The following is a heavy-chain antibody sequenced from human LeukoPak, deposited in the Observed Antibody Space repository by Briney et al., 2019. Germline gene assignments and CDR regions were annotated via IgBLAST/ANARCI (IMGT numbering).Heavy chain of an antibody. J-gene: IGHJ4*02. CDR3: ARGRDYVWGSYRYYFDY. D-gene: IGHD3-16*02. V-gene: IGHV4-34*01. CDR1: GGSFSGYY. CDR2: INHSGST. Sequence: PSETLSLTCAVYGGSFSGYYWSWIRQPPGKGLEWIGEINHSGSTNYNPSLKSRVTISVDTSKNQFSLKLSSVTAADAAVYYCARGRDYVWGSYRYYFDYWGQGNLVTVSS.